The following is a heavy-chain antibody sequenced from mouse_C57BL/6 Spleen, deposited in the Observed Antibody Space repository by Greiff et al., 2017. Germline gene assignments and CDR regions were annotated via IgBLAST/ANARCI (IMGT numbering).Heavy chain of an antibody. J-gene: IGHJ3*01. D-gene: IGHD2-2*01. CDR2: INPSSGYT. V-gene: IGHV1-4*01. CDR1: GYTFTSYT. Sequence: QVQLQQSGAELARPGASVKMSCKASGYTFTSYTMHWVKQRPGQGLEWIGYINPSSGYTKYNQKFKDKATLTAAKSSSTAYMQLSSLTSEDSAVYYCARDGYDEGFAYWGQGTLVTVSA. CDR3: ARDGYDEGFAY.